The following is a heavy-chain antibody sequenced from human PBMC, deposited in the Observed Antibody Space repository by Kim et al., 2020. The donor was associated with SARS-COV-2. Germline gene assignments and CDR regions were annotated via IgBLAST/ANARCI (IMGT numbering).Heavy chain of an antibody. CDR3: ASTVVTPLYYYYGMDV. D-gene: IGHD2-21*02. J-gene: IGHJ6*02. V-gene: IGHV1-46*01. Sequence: KFQGRVTMTRDTSTSTVYMELSSLRSEDTAVYYCASTVVTPLYYYYGMDVWGQGTTVTVSS.